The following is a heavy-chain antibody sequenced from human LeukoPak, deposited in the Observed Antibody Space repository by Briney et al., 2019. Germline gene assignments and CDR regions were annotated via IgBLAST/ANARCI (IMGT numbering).Heavy chain of an antibody. V-gene: IGHV3-33*01. D-gene: IGHD6-19*01. CDR2: IWYDGSNK. CDR1: GFTFSSHG. J-gene: IGHJ4*02. Sequence: KSGGSLRLSCAASGFTFSSHGMHWVRQAPGKGLEWVAVIWYDGSNKYYADSMKGRFTISRDNSKNTLYLQMNSLRVEDTAVYYCAGSIAVAGTIDYWGQGTLVTVSS. CDR3: AGSIAVAGTIDY.